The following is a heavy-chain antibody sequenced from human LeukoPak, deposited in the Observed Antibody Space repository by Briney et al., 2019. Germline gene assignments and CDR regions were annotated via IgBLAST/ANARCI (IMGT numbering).Heavy chain of an antibody. J-gene: IGHJ4*02. D-gene: IGHD5-18*01. Sequence: PGGSLRLSCAASGFTVSSNYMNWVRQAPGKGLEWVSVIYSGGSTNYADSVKGRFTISRDNSKNTLYLQMNSLRAEDTAVYYCIYGYILDFWGQGTLVTVSS. CDR3: IYGYILDF. V-gene: IGHV3-53*01. CDR2: IYSGGST. CDR1: GFTVSSNY.